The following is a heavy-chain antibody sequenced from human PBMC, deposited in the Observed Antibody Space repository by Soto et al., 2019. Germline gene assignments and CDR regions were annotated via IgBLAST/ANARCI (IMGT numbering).Heavy chain of an antibody. V-gene: IGHV4-30-4*01. Sequence: SETLSLTCTVSGGSISSGDYYWSWIRQPPGKGLEWIGYIYYSGSTYYSPSLKSRATISVDTSKNQFSLKLSSVTAADTAVYYCARRRGIVGATDYFDYWGQGTLVTVSS. CDR1: GGSISSGDYY. CDR2: IYYSGST. CDR3: ARRRGIVGATDYFDY. D-gene: IGHD1-26*01. J-gene: IGHJ4*02.